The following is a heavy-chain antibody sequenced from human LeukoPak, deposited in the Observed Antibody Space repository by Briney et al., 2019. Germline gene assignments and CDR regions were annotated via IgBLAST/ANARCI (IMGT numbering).Heavy chain of an antibody. J-gene: IGHJ4*02. V-gene: IGHV4-61*02. CDR2: FYTSGST. CDR3: ASVEMATMVWNY. CDR1: GGSISSGSYY. D-gene: IGHD5-24*01. Sequence: SQTLSLTCTVSGGSISSGSYYWSWIRQPAGKGLEWIGRFYTSGSTNYNPSLKSRVTISVDTSKNQFSLKLSSVTAADTAVYYCASVEMATMVWNYWGQGTLVTVSS.